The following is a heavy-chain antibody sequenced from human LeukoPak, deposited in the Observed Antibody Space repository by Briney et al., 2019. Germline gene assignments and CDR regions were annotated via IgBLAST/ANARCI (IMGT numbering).Heavy chain of an antibody. V-gene: IGHV3-64*02. D-gene: IGHD2-2*01. CDR1: GFTFSSYC. CDR2: ITSNGGST. J-gene: IGHJ4*02. Sequence: PGGSLTLSCAASGFTFSSYCLHWVRQAPGKGLECVSAITSNGGSTYYADSVKGRFTISRDESKNTVYLQMGSLRAEDMAMYYCARGGQSTSCFDCWGQGNLVTVSS. CDR3: ARGGQSTSCFDC.